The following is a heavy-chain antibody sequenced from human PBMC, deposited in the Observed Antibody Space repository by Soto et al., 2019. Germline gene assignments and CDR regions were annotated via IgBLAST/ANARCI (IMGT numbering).Heavy chain of an antibody. CDR1: GFTFSSYA. J-gene: IGHJ4*02. Sequence: GGSLRLSCAASGFTFSSYAMSWARQAPGKGLEWVSGISGSGGSTYYADSVKGRFTISRDNSKNTLYLQMNSLRADDTAVYYCAKPRIVGATSDFDYRGQGTLVTAST. D-gene: IGHD1-26*01. V-gene: IGHV3-23*01. CDR3: AKPRIVGATSDFDY. CDR2: ISGSGGST.